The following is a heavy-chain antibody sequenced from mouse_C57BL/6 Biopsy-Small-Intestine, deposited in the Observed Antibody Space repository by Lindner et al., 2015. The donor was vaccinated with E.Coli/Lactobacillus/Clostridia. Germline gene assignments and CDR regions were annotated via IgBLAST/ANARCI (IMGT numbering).Heavy chain of an antibody. CDR2: SSLSIGTA. V-gene: IGHV1-69*02. CDR3: ATIMITFGGVIVKGVFDI. CDR1: GGTLSSYA. Sequence: SVKVSCKASGGTLSSYAISWVRQAPGQGLEWMEGSSLSIGTANYAQKFQGRVTITADKSTSTAYMELSSLRSEDTAVYYCATIMITFGGVIVKGVFDIWGQGTMVTVSS. D-gene: IGHD2-4*01. J-gene: IGHJ3*01.